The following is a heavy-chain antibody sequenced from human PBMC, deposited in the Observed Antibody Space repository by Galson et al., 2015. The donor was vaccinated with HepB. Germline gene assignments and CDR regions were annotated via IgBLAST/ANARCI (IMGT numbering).Heavy chain of an antibody. CDR3: ATRDYDILTGYYTDPYYFDY. CDR1: GYTFTSYD. Sequence: SVKVSCKASGYTFTSYDINWVRQATGQGLEWMGWMNPNSGNTGYAQKFQGRVTMTRNTSISTAYMELSSLRSEDTAVYYCATRDYDILTGYYTDPYYFDYWGQGTLVTVSS. CDR2: MNPNSGNT. V-gene: IGHV1-8*01. J-gene: IGHJ4*02. D-gene: IGHD3-9*01.